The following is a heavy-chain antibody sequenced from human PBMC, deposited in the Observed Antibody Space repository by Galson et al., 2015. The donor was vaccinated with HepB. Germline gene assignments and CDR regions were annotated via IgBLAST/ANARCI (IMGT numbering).Heavy chain of an antibody. CDR1: GFTLSSID. V-gene: IGHV3-64D*06. CDR3: MGWAWQLEREFDY. J-gene: IGHJ4*02. CDR2: ISSNGGST. Sequence: SLRLSCAASGFTLSSIDMHWVRQAPGKGLEYVAVISSNGGSTHYVESVKGRFTISRDNSKNMLYFQMSSLRDEDTAVYYCMGWAWQLEREFDYWGQGIPVTVSS. D-gene: IGHD1-1*01.